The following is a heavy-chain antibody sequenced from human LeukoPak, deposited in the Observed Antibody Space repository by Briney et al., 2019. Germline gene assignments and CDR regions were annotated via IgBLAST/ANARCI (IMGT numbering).Heavy chain of an antibody. CDR1: GCTFSSYA. Sequence: PGGSLRLSCAASGCTFSSYAMSWVHQAPGKGLEWVSAISGSGGSTYYADSVEGRFTISRENSKNTLYLQINSLRAEDTAVYYYAKRGTVKDYYFDYWGQETLVTVSS. CDR2: ISGSGGST. D-gene: IGHD2-15*01. CDR3: AKRGTVKDYYFDY. J-gene: IGHJ4*02. V-gene: IGHV3-23*01.